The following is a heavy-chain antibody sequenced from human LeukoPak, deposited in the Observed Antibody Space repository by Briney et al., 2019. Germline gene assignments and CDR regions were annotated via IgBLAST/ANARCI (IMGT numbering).Heavy chain of an antibody. CDR1: GFTFSSYA. D-gene: IGHD5-12*01. CDR2: ITGSGGSR. CDR3: AKDRGVVATFSGDF. J-gene: IGHJ4*02. V-gene: IGHV3-23*01. Sequence: PGGSLRLSCAASGFTFSSYAMNWVRQAPGKGLEWVSAITGSGGSRYYADSVKGRFTIPRDNYKNTLYLQMNSLRAEDTAAYYCAKDRGVVATFSGDFWGQGILVTVSS.